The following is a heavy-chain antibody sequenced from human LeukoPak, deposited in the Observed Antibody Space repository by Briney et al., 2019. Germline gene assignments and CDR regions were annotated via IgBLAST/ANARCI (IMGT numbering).Heavy chain of an antibody. CDR3: ARLCYYGSGSYSGYTP. Sequence: GESLKISCKGSGYSFTSYWIGWVRQMPGKGLEWMGIIYPGDSDTGYSPSFQGQVTISADKSISTAYLQWSSLKASDTAMYYCARLCYYGSGSYSGYTPWGQGTLVTVSS. D-gene: IGHD3-10*01. J-gene: IGHJ4*02. CDR1: GYSFTSYW. V-gene: IGHV5-51*01. CDR2: IYPGDSDT.